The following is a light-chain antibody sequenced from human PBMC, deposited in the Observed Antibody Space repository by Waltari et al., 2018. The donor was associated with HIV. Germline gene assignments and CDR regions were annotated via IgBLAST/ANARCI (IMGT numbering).Light chain of an antibody. CDR2: AAS. J-gene: IGKJ4*01. CDR3: QQTYITPLT. V-gene: IGKV1-39*01. Sequence: DSQMTQSPSSLSASVGDRVTIAVRASQNIGEYLNWYQHKPGSAPKFLIQAASTLQSGVPSRFSGSGSETDCALTISRLQPEDFASYYCQQTYITPLTLGGGTKVEI. CDR1: QNIGEY.